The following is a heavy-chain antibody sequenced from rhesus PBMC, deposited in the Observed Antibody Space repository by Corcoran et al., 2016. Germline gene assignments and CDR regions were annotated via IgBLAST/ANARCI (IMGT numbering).Heavy chain of an antibody. CDR1: GCSISSSNW. CDR3: ARRGSGWTRDY. D-gene: IGHD6-31*01. J-gene: IGHJ4*01. Sequence: QVQLQESGPAVVKPSETLSLTCAVSGCSISSSNWWSWTRQSPGKGLDSNGGIYGSGGSTEYNPSLKSRVTISIDTSKNQFSLKLSSVTAADTAVYYCARRGSGWTRDYWGQGVLVTVSS. CDR2: IYGSGGST. V-gene: IGHV4-93*02.